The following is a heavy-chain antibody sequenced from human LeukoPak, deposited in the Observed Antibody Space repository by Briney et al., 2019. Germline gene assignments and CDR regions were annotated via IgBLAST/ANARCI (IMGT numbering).Heavy chain of an antibody. CDR1: GGSISSYY. D-gene: IGHD3-10*01. CDR3: ARVNLRAYYGSGSSFDY. CDR2: IYTSGST. Sequence: SETLSPTCTVSGGSISSYYWSWIRRPAGKGLEWIGRIYTSGSTNYNPSLKSRVTMSVDTSKNQFSLKLSSVTAADTAVYYCARVNLRAYYGSGSSFDYWGQGTLVTVSS. V-gene: IGHV4-4*07. J-gene: IGHJ4*02.